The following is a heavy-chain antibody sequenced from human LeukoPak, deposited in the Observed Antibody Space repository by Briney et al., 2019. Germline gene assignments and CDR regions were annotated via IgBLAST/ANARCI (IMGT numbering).Heavy chain of an antibody. D-gene: IGHD1-26*01. CDR1: GYTFIGYY. Sequence: ASVKVSCKASGYTFIGYYMHWVRQAPGQGLEWMGWVNPNSGGTNYAQNFQGRVTMTLDTSISTVYMELSRLRSDDTAVYYCARVSGSYTLYYWGQGTLVTVSS. J-gene: IGHJ4*02. CDR3: ARVSGSYTLYY. CDR2: VNPNSGGT. V-gene: IGHV1-2*02.